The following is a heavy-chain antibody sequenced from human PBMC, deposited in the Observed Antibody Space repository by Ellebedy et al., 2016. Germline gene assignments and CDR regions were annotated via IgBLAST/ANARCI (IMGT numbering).Heavy chain of an antibody. V-gene: IGHV3-30*18. Sequence: GESLKISXAASGFTFSSYAMSWVRQAPGKGLEWVAVISYDGSNKYYADSVKGRFTISRDNSKNTLYLQMNSLRAEDTAVYYCAKDSGGSPYYFDYWGQGTLVTVSS. CDR3: AKDSGGSPYYFDY. CDR1: GFTFSSYA. J-gene: IGHJ4*02. CDR2: ISYDGSNK. D-gene: IGHD1-26*01.